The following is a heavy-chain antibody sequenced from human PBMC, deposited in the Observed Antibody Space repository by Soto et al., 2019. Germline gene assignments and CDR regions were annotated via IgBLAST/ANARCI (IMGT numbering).Heavy chain of an antibody. Sequence: PGGSLRLSCAASGFTFSSYGMHWVRQAPGKGLEWVAVIWYDGINKYYADSVKGRFTISRDNSNNTLYLQMNSLRADDTAVYYCARDTRGEWPKIDYWGQGTLVTVSS. CDR2: IWYDGINK. V-gene: IGHV3-33*01. D-gene: IGHD3-3*01. CDR1: GFTFSSYG. CDR3: ARDTRGEWPKIDY. J-gene: IGHJ4*02.